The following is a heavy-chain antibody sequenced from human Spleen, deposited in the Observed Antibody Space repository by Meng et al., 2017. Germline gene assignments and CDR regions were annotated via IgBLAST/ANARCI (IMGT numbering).Heavy chain of an antibody. CDR3: ARDDQQLVSGIDAFDI. CDR1: GFTFSSYE. Sequence: GESLKISCAASGFTFSSYEMNWVRQAPGKGLEWVSYISSSGSTIYYADSVKGRFTISRDNAKNSLYLQMNSLRAEDTAVYYCARDDQQLVSGIDAFDIWGQETMVTVSS. V-gene: IGHV3-48*03. J-gene: IGHJ3*02. D-gene: IGHD6-13*01. CDR2: ISSSGSTI.